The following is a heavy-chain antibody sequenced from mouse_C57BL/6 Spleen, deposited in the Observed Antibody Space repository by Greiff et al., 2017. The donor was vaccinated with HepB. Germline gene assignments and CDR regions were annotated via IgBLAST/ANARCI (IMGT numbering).Heavy chain of an antibody. Sequence: QVQLQQPGAELVMPGASVKLSCKASGYTFTSYWMHWVKQRPGQGLEWIGEIDPSDSYTNYNQKFKGKSTLTVDKSSSTAYMQLSSLTSEDSAVYYCASLGLSSGYVRYYAMDYWGQGTSVTVSS. CDR1: GYTFTSYW. V-gene: IGHV1-69*01. J-gene: IGHJ4*01. CDR3: ASLGLSSGYVRYYAMDY. CDR2: IDPSDSYT. D-gene: IGHD3-2*02.